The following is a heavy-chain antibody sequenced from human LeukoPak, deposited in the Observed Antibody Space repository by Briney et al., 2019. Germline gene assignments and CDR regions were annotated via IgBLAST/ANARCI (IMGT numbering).Heavy chain of an antibody. CDR1: GFSVGSNY. J-gene: IGHJ4*02. D-gene: IGHD4/OR15-4a*01. Sequence: GGSLRLSCAASGFSVGSNYMSWVRQAPGKGLEWVSVIYTGNSTYYADSVKGRFTISRDNSKNTLYLHMNSLRAEDTAVYYCARDYGGSRDFDYWGQGTLVTVSS. V-gene: IGHV3-66*01. CDR2: IYTGNST. CDR3: ARDYGGSRDFDY.